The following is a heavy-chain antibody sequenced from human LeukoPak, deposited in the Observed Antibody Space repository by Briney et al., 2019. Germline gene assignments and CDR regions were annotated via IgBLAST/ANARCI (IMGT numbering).Heavy chain of an antibody. Sequence: GGSLRLSCAASGFTFSSYATSWVRQAPGKGLEWVSAISGSGGSTYYADSVKGRFTISRDNSKNTLYLQMNSLRAEDTAVYYCAKDFGPRLVCSSTSCPFGYWGQGTLVTVSS. CDR1: GFTFSSYA. D-gene: IGHD2-2*01. V-gene: IGHV3-23*01. J-gene: IGHJ4*02. CDR2: ISGSGGST. CDR3: AKDFGPRLVCSSTSCPFGY.